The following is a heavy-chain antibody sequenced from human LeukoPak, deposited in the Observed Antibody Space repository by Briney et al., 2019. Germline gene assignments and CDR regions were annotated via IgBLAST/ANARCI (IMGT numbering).Heavy chain of an antibody. CDR3: ASSVVTVANDY. V-gene: IGHV3-30-3*01. CDR2: ISYDGSNK. CDR1: GFTFSSYA. Sequence: QSGGSLRLSCAASGFTFSSYAMHWVRQAPGKGLEWVAVISYDGSNKYYADSVKGRFTISRDNSKNTLYLQMNSLRAEDTAVYYCASSVVTVANDYWGQGTLVTVSS. D-gene: IGHD5-12*01. J-gene: IGHJ4*02.